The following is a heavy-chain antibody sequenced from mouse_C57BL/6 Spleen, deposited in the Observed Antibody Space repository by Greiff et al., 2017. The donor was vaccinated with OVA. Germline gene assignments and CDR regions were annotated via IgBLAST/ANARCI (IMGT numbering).Heavy chain of an antibody. D-gene: IGHD1-1*01. Sequence: EVNVVESGEGLVKPGGSLKLSCAASGFTFSSYAMSWVRQTPEKRLEWVAYISSGGDYIYYADTVKGRFTISRDNARNTLYLQMSSLKSEDTAMYYCTRAYYGSSPYAMDYWGQGTSVTVSS. CDR3: TRAYYGSSPYAMDY. J-gene: IGHJ4*01. CDR2: ISSGGDYI. CDR1: GFTFSSYA. V-gene: IGHV5-9-1*02.